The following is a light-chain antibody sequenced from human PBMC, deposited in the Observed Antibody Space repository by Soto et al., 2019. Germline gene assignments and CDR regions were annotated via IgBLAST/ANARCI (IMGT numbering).Light chain of an antibody. V-gene: IGLV1-40*01. CDR3: QSYDTSLSAYV. Sequence: QSVLTQPPSVSGAPGQRVTISCTGSSSNIGAGYAVHWHQQLPGKAPKLLIYGNSTRPSGVPDRFSGSKSGTSASLAITGLQAEDEADYYCQSYDTSLSAYVFGTGTKVTVL. CDR1: SSNIGAGYA. CDR2: GNS. J-gene: IGLJ1*01.